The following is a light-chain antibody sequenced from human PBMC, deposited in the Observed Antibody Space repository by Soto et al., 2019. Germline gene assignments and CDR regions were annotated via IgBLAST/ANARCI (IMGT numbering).Light chain of an antibody. CDR2: EVS. Sequence: QSVLTQPASVSGSPGQSITISCTGTSSDVGGYNYVSWYQHHPGKAPKLMVYEVSNRPSGVSNRFSGSKSGNTASLTISGLQAEDEAEYYCSSYTGISTVVFGGGTQLTVL. CDR1: SSDVGGYNY. J-gene: IGLJ2*01. CDR3: SSYTGISTVV. V-gene: IGLV2-14*01.